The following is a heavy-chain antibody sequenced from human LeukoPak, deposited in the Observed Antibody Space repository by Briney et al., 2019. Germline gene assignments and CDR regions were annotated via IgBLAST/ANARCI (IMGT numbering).Heavy chain of an antibody. Sequence: PGVSLRLSCAAAGFTFNTHNMNWVRQAPGKGLEWVSSISTSSNYIYYADSVKGRFTISRDNAKNSLYLQMNSLRAEDTAVYYCARGDSGGWSSYLLHWGQGTLVTVSS. CDR1: GFTFNTHN. V-gene: IGHV3-21*01. CDR3: ARGDSGGWSSYLLH. D-gene: IGHD6-19*01. J-gene: IGHJ1*01. CDR2: ISTSSNYI.